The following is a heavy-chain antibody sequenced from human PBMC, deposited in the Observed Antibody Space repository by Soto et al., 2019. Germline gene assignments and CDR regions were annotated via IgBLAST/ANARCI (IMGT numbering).Heavy chain of an antibody. D-gene: IGHD1-26*01. Sequence: GGSLRLSCAASGFTFGSYWMSWFRQAPGKGLEWVANIKEDGSDKYYVDSVNGRFTISRDNSKNTLYVQMNSLRAEDTAVYYCAKDSPHSGSYYWHFDYWGQGTLVTVSS. CDR2: IKEDGSDK. CDR3: AKDSPHSGSYYWHFDY. J-gene: IGHJ4*02. V-gene: IGHV3-7*03. CDR1: GFTFGSYW.